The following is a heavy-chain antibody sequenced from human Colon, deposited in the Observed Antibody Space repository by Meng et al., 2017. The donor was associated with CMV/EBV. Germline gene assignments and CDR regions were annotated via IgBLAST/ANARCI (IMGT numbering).Heavy chain of an antibody. CDR3: ARGDEYSSSAHWFDP. CDR2: IYYRGST. Sequence: SGGSIRSGDYYWSWIRQPPGKGLEWIGYIYYRGSTYYNPSLKSRVTISVDTSKNQFSLKLSSVTAADTAVYYCARGDEYSSSAHWFDPWGQGTLVTVSS. D-gene: IGHD6-6*01. CDR1: GGSIRSGDYY. V-gene: IGHV4-30-4*08. J-gene: IGHJ5*02.